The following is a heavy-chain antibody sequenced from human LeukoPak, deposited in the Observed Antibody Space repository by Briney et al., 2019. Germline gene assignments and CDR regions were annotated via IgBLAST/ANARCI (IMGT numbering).Heavy chain of an antibody. CDR1: GFTLTTYA. CDR3: AKDADDYVSYFDY. D-gene: IGHD4-17*01. J-gene: IGHJ4*02. CDR2: ITASGTTT. Sequence: GGSLRLSCAASGFTLTTYAMTWVRQAPGKGLEWVSGITASGTTTSYADSVKGRFTFSTANSKNTLYLQMNSLRAEDTAVYYCAKDADDYVSYFDYWGQGTLVTVSS. V-gene: IGHV3-23*01.